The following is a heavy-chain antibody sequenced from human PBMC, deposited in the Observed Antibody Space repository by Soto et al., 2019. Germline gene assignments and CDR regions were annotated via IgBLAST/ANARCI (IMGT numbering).Heavy chain of an antibody. CDR3: AKEATYYDSA. J-gene: IGHJ1*01. Sequence: VASVKVSCKASGYTFTDYYMHWVRQAPGQGLEWMGWINPKSGGTNYAQKFQGRVTMTRDTSINTVYMELSRLRSDDTAVYFCAKEATYYDSAWGQGTLVTVSS. V-gene: IGHV1-2*02. CDR1: GYTFTDYY. D-gene: IGHD3-22*01. CDR2: INPKSGGT.